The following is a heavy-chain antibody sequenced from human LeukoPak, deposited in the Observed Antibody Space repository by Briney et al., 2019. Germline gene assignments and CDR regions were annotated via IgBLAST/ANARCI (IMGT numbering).Heavy chain of an antibody. Sequence: GGSLRLSCAASGSTFSSYAMSWVRQAPGKGLEWVSAISGSGGSTYYADSVKGRFTISRDNSKNTLYLQMNSLRAEDTAVYYCAKRVTAYSSGWPNWFDPWGQGTLVTVSS. CDR2: ISGSGGST. J-gene: IGHJ5*02. D-gene: IGHD6-19*01. V-gene: IGHV3-23*01. CDR1: GSTFSSYA. CDR3: AKRVTAYSSGWPNWFDP.